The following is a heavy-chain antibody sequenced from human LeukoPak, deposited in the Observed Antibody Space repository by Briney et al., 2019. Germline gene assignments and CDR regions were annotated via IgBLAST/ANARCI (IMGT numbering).Heavy chain of an antibody. CDR2: FISRRSTI. D-gene: IGHD1-14*01. CDR3: AKATGYLL. Sequence: GGSLRLPGASFGFPFRIYSMNGAGHAPGKGLEGVSYFISRRSTIYSAVSGKSRHYIYRHNAKNSLCVQMHSLRAEDTAVYYCAKATGYLLWGQGTLVTVSS. V-gene: IGHV3-48*01. J-gene: IGHJ4*02. CDR1: GFPFRIYS.